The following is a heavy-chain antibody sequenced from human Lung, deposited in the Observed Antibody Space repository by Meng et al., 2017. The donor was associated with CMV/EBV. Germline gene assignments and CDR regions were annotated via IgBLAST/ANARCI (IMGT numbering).Heavy chain of an antibody. Sequence: QASGPGTLKPPGPLSPPCAVSGGSIISSNWWSWVRQPPGKGLEWIGEIYHSGSTNYNPSLKSRVTISVDKSKNQFSLKLSSVTAADTAVYYCASFPPPGKQWLVTDYWGQGTLVTV. D-gene: IGHD6-19*01. CDR3: ASFPPPGKQWLVTDY. V-gene: IGHV4-4*03. J-gene: IGHJ4*02. CDR2: IYHSGST. CDR1: GGSIISSNW.